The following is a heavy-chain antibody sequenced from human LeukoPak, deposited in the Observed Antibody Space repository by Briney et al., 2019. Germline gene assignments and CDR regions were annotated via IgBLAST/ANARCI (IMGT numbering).Heavy chain of an antibody. CDR2: MNPNSGNT. D-gene: IGHD3-9*01. Sequence: ASVKVSCKASGYTFTGYYMHWVRQATGQGLEWMGWMNPNSGNTGYAQKFQGRVTMTRNTSISTAYMELSSLRSEDTAVYYCARGLIYYDILTAYSGDWFDPWGQGTLVTVSS. CDR1: GYTFTGYY. CDR3: ARGLIYYDILTAYSGDWFDP. J-gene: IGHJ5*02. V-gene: IGHV1-8*02.